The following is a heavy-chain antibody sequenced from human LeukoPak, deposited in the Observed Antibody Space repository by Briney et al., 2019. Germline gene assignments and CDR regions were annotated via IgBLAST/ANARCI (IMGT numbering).Heavy chain of an antibody. J-gene: IGHJ6*02. CDR3: ARSAGEIYYYYGMDV. CDR2: INQDGSEM. D-gene: IGHD3-16*01. V-gene: IGHV3-7*04. CDR1: GFTLSSYW. Sequence: GGSLRLSCAASGFTLSSYWMTWVRQAPGKGLQWVANINQDGSEMYYVDSVKGRSTISRDNAKNSLYLQMNSLRAEDTAVYYCARSAGEIYYYYGMDVWGQGTTVTVSS.